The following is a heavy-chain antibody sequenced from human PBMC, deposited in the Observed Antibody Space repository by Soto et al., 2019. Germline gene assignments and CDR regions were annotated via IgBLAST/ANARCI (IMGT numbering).Heavy chain of an antibody. J-gene: IGHJ5*02. Sequence: QVQLQESGPGLVKPSETLSLACTVSGGSINNYYWSWFRQPPGKGLEWIGYVYYSGSTKYNPSPKSRVAISVDTSKNQFSLNVNSVTAADTAVYYCARTTSSGNHDQWGQGTLVTVSS. D-gene: IGHD4-4*01. CDR1: GGSINNYY. CDR2: VYYSGST. V-gene: IGHV4-59*01. CDR3: ARTTSSGNHDQ.